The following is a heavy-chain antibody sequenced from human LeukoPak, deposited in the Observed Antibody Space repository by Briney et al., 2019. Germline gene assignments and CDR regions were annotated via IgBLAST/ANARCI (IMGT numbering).Heavy chain of an antibody. Sequence: ASVKVSCKASGYSFSDYYMQWLRQAPGQGFEWMGWINPNSGGTNYAQKFQGRVTMTRDTSISTAYMDLRRLTSDDTAVYYCAREGALAVASGGDYWGQGTLVTVSS. CDR2: INPNSGGT. V-gene: IGHV1-2*02. CDR1: GYSFSDYY. J-gene: IGHJ4*02. CDR3: AREGALAVASGGDY. D-gene: IGHD6-19*01.